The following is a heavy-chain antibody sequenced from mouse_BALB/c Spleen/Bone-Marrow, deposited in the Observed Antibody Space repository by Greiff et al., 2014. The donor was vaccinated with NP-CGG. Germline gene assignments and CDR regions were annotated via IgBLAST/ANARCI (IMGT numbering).Heavy chain of an antibody. CDR2: IYPGDGDT. V-gene: IGHV1-80*01. CDR3: ARGDIYYSPIEYFDF. D-gene: IGHD1-1*01. J-gene: IGHJ2*01. CDR1: GYVFSTYW. Sequence: VQLQQSGAELVRHGSSVKISCKASGYVFSTYWMHWVEQRPGQGLEWIGQIYPGDGDTNYNGKFKTKATLPADKSSSTAYMQRSILTSEDSAVFFGARGDIYYSPIEYFDFWGQGTTLTVSS.